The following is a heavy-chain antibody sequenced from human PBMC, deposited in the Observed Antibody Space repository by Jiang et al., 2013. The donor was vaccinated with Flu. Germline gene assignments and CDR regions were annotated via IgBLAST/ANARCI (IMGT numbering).Heavy chain of an antibody. Sequence: VSGGSISSGGYYWSWIRQHPGRGLEWIGYIYYSGSTYYNPSLKSRVIISVDTSKNQFSLKLSSVTAADTAVYYCARMGELLYYDFWSGYQNRNGDAFDIWGQGTMVTVSS. CDR1: GGSISSGGYY. CDR2: IYYSGST. V-gene: IGHV4-31*02. D-gene: IGHD3-3*01. J-gene: IGHJ3*02. CDR3: ARMGELLYYDFWSGYQNRNGDAFDI.